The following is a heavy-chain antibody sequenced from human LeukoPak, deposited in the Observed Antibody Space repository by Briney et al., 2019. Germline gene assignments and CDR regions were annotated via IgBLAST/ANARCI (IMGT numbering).Heavy chain of an antibody. Sequence: TGGSLRLSCAASGFTFSSYAMSWVRQARGRGMEWVSAISGSGGSTYYADSVEGRFTISSDNTNNTLYLQMNSLRAADTAVYYSPKRTRVQVTQDYYYYYGMDVWGQGTTVTVSS. D-gene: IGHD4-23*01. CDR3: PKRTRVQVTQDYYYYYGMDV. CDR1: GFTFSSYA. V-gene: IGHV3-23*01. CDR2: ISGSGGST. J-gene: IGHJ6*02.